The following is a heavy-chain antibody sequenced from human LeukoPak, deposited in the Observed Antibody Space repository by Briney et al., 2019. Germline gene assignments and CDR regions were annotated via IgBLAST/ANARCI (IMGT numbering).Heavy chain of an antibody. CDR1: GGSFSGYY. CDR2: INHSGST. J-gene: IGHJ5*02. V-gene: IGHV4-34*01. D-gene: IGHD3-10*01. CDR3: AKALLLGEVFRVFDP. Sequence: SETLSLTCAVYGGSFSGYYWSWIRQPPGKGLEWIGEINHSGSTNYNPSLKSRVTISVDTSKNQFSLKLSSVTAADTAVYYCAKALLLGEVFRVFDPWSQGTLITVSS.